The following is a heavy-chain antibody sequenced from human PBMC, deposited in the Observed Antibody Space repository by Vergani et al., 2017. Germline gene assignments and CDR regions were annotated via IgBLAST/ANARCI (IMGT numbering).Heavy chain of an antibody. Sequence: EVQLVESGGGLVQPGGSLRLSCAASGFTFSSYEMNWVRQAPGKGLEWVSSISSSSSYIYYADSVKGRFTISRDNAKNSLYLQMNSLRAEDTAVYYCARDSPGGIVVVPAANGMDVWGQGTTVTVSS. CDR2: ISSSSSYI. CDR1: GFTFSSYE. V-gene: IGHV3-48*03. D-gene: IGHD2-2*01. CDR3: ARDSPGGIVVVPAANGMDV. J-gene: IGHJ6*02.